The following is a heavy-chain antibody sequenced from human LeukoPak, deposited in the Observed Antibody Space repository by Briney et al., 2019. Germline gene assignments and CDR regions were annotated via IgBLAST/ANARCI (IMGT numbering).Heavy chain of an antibody. V-gene: IGHV1-3*01. CDR3: ASTGIAEYYFDY. J-gene: IGHJ4*02. CDR1: GYTFTSYA. D-gene: IGHD6-13*01. CDR2: INAGNGNT. Sequence: TSVKVSCKASGYTFTSYAMHWVRQAPGQRLEWMGWINAGNGNTKYSQKFQGRVTITRDTSASTAYMELSSLRSEDTAVYYCASTGIAEYYFDYWGQGTLVTVSS.